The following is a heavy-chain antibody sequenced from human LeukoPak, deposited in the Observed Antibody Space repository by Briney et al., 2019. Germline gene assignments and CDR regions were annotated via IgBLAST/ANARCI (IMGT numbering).Heavy chain of an antibody. CDR1: GYTFTGYY. J-gene: IGHJ4*02. Sequence: ASVEVSCKASGYTFTGYYMHWVRQAPGQGLEWMGWINPNSGGTNYAQKFQGRVTMTRDTSISTAYMELSRLRSDDTAVYYCARDRLRRGSSSSDYWGQGTLVTVSS. D-gene: IGHD6-6*01. CDR3: ARDRLRRGSSSSDY. CDR2: INPNSGGT. V-gene: IGHV1-2*02.